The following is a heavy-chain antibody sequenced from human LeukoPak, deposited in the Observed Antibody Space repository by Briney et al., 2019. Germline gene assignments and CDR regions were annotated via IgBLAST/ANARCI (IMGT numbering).Heavy chain of an antibody. V-gene: IGHV1-69*13. CDR3: ARLWFGDDMDV. CDR1: GYTFTSNY. J-gene: IGHJ6*02. D-gene: IGHD3-10*01. CDR2: IIPIFGTA. Sequence: GASVKVSCKASGYTFTSNYIHWVRQAPGQGLEWMGGIIPIFGTANYAQKFQGRVTITADESTSTAYMELSSLRSEDTAVYYCARLWFGDDMDVWGQGTTVTVSS.